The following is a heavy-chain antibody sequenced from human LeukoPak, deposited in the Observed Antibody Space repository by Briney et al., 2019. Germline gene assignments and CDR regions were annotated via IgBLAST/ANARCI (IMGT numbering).Heavy chain of an antibody. Sequence: GALVKVSCKASGYTFTSYDINWVRQATGQGLEWMGWMNPNSGNTGYAQKFQGRVTMTRNTSISTAYMELSSLRSEDTAVYYCAHTGYSYYYYGMDVWGQGTTVTVSS. CDR2: MNPNSGNT. CDR3: AHTGYSYYYYGMDV. CDR1: GYTFTSYD. V-gene: IGHV1-8*01. D-gene: IGHD3-22*01. J-gene: IGHJ6*02.